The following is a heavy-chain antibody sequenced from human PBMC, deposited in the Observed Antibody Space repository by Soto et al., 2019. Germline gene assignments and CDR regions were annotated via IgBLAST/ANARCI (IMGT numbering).Heavy chain of an antibody. J-gene: IGHJ6*02. CDR3: ARDQGGSYITMIVVVITLLYGMDV. CDR2: IYHSGST. D-gene: IGHD3-22*01. V-gene: IGHV4-30-2*01. Sequence: QLQLQESGSGLVKPSQTLSLTCAVSGGSISSGGYSWSWIRQPPGKGLEWIGYIYHSGSTYYNPSLKSRVTISVDRSKNQFSLKLSSVTAADTAVYYCARDQGGSYITMIVVVITLLYGMDVWGQGTTVTVSS. CDR1: GGSISSGGYS.